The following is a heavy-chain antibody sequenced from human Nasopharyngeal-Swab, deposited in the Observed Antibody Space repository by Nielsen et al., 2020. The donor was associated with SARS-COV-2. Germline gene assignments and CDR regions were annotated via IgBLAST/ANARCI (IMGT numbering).Heavy chain of an antibody. Sequence: GESLKISCAASGFNFNNFGMHWIRQAPGKGLEWVANIKQDGSESYYVDSVKGRFTLSRDNTKNSLFLQMNSLRAEDTAVYYCARASDSTTWYQTFDFWGQGTLVAVSS. CDR2: IKQDGSES. CDR3: ARASDSTTWYQTFDF. V-gene: IGHV3-7*01. CDR1: GFNFNNFG. D-gene: IGHD2-2*01. J-gene: IGHJ4*02.